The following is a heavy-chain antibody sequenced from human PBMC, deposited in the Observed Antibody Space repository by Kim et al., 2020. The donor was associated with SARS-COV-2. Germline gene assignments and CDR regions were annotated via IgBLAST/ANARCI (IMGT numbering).Heavy chain of an antibody. D-gene: IGHD3-10*01. V-gene: IGHV3-74*01. CDR2: INGDGSRI. J-gene: IGHJ4*02. Sequence: GGSLRLSCAASGFTFSSYWMHWVRQAPGKGLVRVSRINGDGSRISYADSVKGRFTISRDNAKNTLYLQMNSLRADDTAVYYCARGIPGSYGRDYWGQGTLVTVSS. CDR3: ARGIPGSYGRDY. CDR1: GFTFSSYW.